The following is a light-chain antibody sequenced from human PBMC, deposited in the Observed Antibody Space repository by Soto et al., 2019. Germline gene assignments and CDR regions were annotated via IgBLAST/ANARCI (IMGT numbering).Light chain of an antibody. V-gene: IGLV2-18*02. Sequence: QSALTQPPSVSGSPGQSGTISCTGTSSDVGSYDRVSRYQPYPGTAPKVIIYEVSNRPSGVHNRLSGSKSGNTASLTISGLQAEDEADYYCSSHTNISPLFGGGTQLTVL. J-gene: IGLJ2*01. CDR3: SSHTNISPL. CDR2: EVS. CDR1: SSDVGSYDR.